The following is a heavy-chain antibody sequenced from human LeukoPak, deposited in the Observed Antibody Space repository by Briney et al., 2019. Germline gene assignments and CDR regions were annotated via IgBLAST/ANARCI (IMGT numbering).Heavy chain of an antibody. CDR2: INHSGST. D-gene: IGHD3-3*01. CDR1: GGSFSGYY. Sequence: PSETLSLTCAVYGGSFSGYYWSWIRQPPGKGLEWIGEINHSGSTNYNPSHKSRVTISVDTSKNQFSLKLSSVTAADTAVYYCARGLLYDFWSGYRKNYFDYWGQGTLVTVSS. CDR3: ARGLLYDFWSGYRKNYFDY. J-gene: IGHJ4*02. V-gene: IGHV4-34*01.